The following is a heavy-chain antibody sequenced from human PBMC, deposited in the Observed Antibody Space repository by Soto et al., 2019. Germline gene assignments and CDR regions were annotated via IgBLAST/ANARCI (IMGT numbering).Heavy chain of an antibody. D-gene: IGHD1-26*01. V-gene: IGHV1-8*01. CDR2: MNPNSGNT. CDR3: SREKVGANDY. J-gene: IGHJ4*02. CDR1: GYTFTSYD. Sequence: ASVKVSGKASGYTFTSYDINWVRHATGQGLEWMGWMNPNSGNTGYAQKFQGRVTMTRNTSISTAYMELSSLRSEDTAVYYCSREKVGANDYWGQRTLVIVSS.